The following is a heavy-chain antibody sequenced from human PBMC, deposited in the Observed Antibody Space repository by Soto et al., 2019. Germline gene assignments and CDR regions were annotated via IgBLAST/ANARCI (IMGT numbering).Heavy chain of an antibody. CDR1: GYDFTTYG. D-gene: IGHD1-1*01. J-gene: IGHJ4*02. V-gene: IGHV1-18*01. CDR3: GRGRYGDY. Sequence: QVNLVQSGAEVKKPGASVKVSCKGSGYDFTTYGITWVRQAPGQGLEWMAWISAHNGNTDYAQKLQGRVTVTRDTSTSTAYMELRSLRSDDTAMYYCGRGRYGDYWGQGALVTVSS. CDR2: ISAHNGNT.